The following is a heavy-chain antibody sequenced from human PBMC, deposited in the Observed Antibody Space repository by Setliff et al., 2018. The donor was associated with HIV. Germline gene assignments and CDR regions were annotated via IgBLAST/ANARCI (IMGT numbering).Heavy chain of an antibody. CDR1: GYTFTGYY. V-gene: IGHV1-2*02. D-gene: IGHD3-10*01. J-gene: IGHJ6*03. CDR3: ARKRRDYYGSGSYFGFYFYYHMDV. CDR2: INGNSGGT. Sequence: GASVKVSCKASGYTFTGYYVHWVRQAPGQGLEWMGWINGNSGGTHYAQKFQGRVTITRDTSTNTAYMELTRLTSDDTAIYYCARKRRDYYGSGSYFGFYFYYHMDVWGQGTTVTVSS.